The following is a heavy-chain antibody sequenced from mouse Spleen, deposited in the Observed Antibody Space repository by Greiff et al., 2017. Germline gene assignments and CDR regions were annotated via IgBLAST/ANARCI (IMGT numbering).Heavy chain of an antibody. CDR2: FYPGSGSI. V-gene: IGHV1-62-2*01. D-gene: IGHD1-1*01. Sequence: VQLQQSGAELVKPGASVKLSCKASGYTFTEYTIHWVKQRSGQGLEWIGWFYPGSGSIKYNEKFKDKATLTADKSSSTVYMELSRLTSEDSAVYFCARHEDLNYYGSSWWYFDVWGTGTTVTVSS. CDR3: ARHEDLNYYGSSWWYFDV. CDR1: GYTFTEYT. J-gene: IGHJ1*03.